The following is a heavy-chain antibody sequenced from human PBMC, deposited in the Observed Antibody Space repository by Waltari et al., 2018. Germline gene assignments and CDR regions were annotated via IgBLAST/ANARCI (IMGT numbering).Heavy chain of an antibody. Sequence: QVQLQESGPAVVTPSETLSLTCVVSGGSINGGYGWSWIRQVPGKGLDWIGTIYGSSFSTYYNSSLRSRVTISKDTSKNQFSLNLNSVTAADTAVYFCARVTIVVTIKSLDVWGRGVLVTVSS. J-gene: IGHJ4*02. D-gene: IGHD2-15*01. CDR3: ARVTIVVTIKSLDV. V-gene: IGHV4-59*12. CDR2: IYGSSFST. CDR1: GGSINGGYG.